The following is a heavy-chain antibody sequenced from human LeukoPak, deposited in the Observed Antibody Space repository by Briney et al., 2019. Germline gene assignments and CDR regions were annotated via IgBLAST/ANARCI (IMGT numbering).Heavy chain of an antibody. J-gene: IGHJ4*02. V-gene: IGHV1-2*02. Sequence: ASVKVSCKASGYTFTGYYMHWVRQAPGQGLEWMGWINPNSGGTNYAQKFQGRVTMTRDTSISTAYMELSRLRSDDTAVYYCARARYYYDSSGFLPFYWGQGTLVTVSS. CDR3: ARARYYYDSSGFLPFY. CDR1: GYTFTGYY. D-gene: IGHD3-22*01. CDR2: INPNSGGT.